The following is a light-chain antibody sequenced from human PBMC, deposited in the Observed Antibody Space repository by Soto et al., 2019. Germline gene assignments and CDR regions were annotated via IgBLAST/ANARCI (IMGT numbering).Light chain of an antibody. CDR2: EVT. V-gene: IGLV2-14*01. Sequence: QSALTQPASVSWSPGQTITISCTGTSSDVGGYNAVSWYQHHPGKAPKLIIYEVTHRPSGVSDRFSASKSGNTASLTISGLQADDEADYYCNSFRVSHLYVFGTGTKVTVL. CDR3: NSFRVSHLYV. J-gene: IGLJ1*01. CDR1: SSDVGGYNA.